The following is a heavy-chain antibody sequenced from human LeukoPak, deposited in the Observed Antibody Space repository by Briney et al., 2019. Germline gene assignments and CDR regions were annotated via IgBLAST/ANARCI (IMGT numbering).Heavy chain of an antibody. J-gene: IGHJ4*02. D-gene: IGHD1-1*01. CDR1: GPSISSSSYY. V-gene: IGHV4-39*01. Sequence: PSETLSLTCTVSGPSISSSSYYWGWLRQPPGKGLEWIGRSGSTYYNPSLKSRVTISVDTSKNQFSLKLSSVTAADTAVYYCARGWNWNGPDYWGQGTLVTVSS. CDR3: ARGWNWNGPDY. CDR2: SGST.